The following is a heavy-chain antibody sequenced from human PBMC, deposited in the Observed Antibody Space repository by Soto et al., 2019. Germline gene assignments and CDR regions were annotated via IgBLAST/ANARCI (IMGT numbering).Heavy chain of an antibody. CDR3: ARVGHITNYGMAV. CDR1: GGTFSSYP. CDR2: IIPFFGTS. V-gene: IGHV1-69*01. D-gene: IGHD1-26*01. J-gene: IGHJ6*02. Sequence: QVQLVQSGAEVKKPGSSVKVSCEASGGTFSSYPINWVRQAPGQGLEWMGGIIPFFGTSNYAQKFQGRVTITADDCTSTAYMELRSLRSEDTAVDYCARVGHITNYGMAVWGQGTTVTVSS.